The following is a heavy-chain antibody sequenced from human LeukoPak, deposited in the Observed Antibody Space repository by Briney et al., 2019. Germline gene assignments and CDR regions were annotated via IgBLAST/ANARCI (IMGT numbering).Heavy chain of an antibody. CDR2: ISYDGSNK. CDR3: ARKREWELHSGYFDY. Sequence: GGSLRLSCAASGFTFSSYAMHWVRQAPGKGLEWVAVISYDGSNKYYADSVKGRFTISRDNSENTLYLQMNSLRAEDTAVYYCARKREWELHSGYFDYWGQGTLVTVSS. CDR1: GFTFSSYA. J-gene: IGHJ4*02. V-gene: IGHV3-30-3*01. D-gene: IGHD1-26*01.